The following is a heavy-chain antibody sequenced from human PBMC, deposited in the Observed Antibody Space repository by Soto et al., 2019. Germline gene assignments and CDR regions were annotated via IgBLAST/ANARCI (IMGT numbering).Heavy chain of an antibody. CDR1: GFTVSSNY. J-gene: IGHJ6*02. V-gene: IGHV3-53*04. CDR3: ARGGGNYYGMDV. CDR2: IYSGGST. Sequence: EVQLVESGGGWVQPGGSLRLSCAASGFTVSSNYIRWVRQAPGKGLEWVSVIYSGGSTYYADSVKGRFTISRHNSKNTRYLQMNSLSAEDTAVYYCARGGGNYYGMDVWGQGTTVTVSS. D-gene: IGHD2-15*01.